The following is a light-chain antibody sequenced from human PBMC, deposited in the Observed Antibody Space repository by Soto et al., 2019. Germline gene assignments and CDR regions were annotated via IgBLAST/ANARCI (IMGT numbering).Light chain of an antibody. CDR3: QSYDSSPHVV. CDR1: SSNIGAGYD. CDR2: GNS. J-gene: IGLJ2*01. V-gene: IGLV1-40*01. Sequence: QSVLTQPPSVSGAPGQRVTISCTGSSSNIGAGYDVHWYQQLPGTAPKLLIYGNSNRPSGVPDRFSGSKSGTSASLAITGLQAEDEADYYCQSYDSSPHVVFGGGTKVTV.